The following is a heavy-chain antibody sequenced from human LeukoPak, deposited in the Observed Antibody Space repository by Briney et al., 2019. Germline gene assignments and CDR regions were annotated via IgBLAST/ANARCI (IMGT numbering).Heavy chain of an antibody. CDR3: AKDFSYYDSSGSGPDY. D-gene: IGHD3-22*01. Sequence: GRSLRLSXAASGFTFSSYGMHWIRQAPGKGLEWVAVIWYDGSNKYYAESVKGRFTISRDNSKNTLYLQMNSLRAEDTAVYYCAKDFSYYDSSGSGPDYWGQGTLVTVSS. CDR2: IWYDGSNK. CDR1: GFTFSSYG. J-gene: IGHJ4*02. V-gene: IGHV3-33*06.